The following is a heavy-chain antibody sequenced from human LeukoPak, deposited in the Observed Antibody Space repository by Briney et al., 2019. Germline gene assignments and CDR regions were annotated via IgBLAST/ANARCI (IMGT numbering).Heavy chain of an antibody. CDR3: AKKRIAVAGPDAFDF. CDR2: ISGSGDST. D-gene: IGHD6-19*01. J-gene: IGHJ3*01. V-gene: IGHV3-23*01. CDR1: GFTFSSYA. Sequence: PGGSLRLSCAASGFTFSSYAMSWVRQAPGKGLEWVSAISGSGDSTYYGDSVKGRFTISRDNSKNTLYLQMNSLRAEDTAVYYCAKKRIAVAGPDAFDFWGQGTMVTVSS.